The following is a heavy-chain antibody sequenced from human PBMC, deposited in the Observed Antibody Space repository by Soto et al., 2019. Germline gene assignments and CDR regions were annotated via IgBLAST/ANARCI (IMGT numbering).Heavy chain of an antibody. D-gene: IGHD2-15*01. Sequence: SGPTLVNPTETLTLTCTVSGFSLSSTRMGVSWIRQPPGKALEWLAQISSNDEKTYSKSLKNRLTVSKDTSKSQVVLTMTNMSPVDTATYYCARIQCSGGSCYSSYYYYYGMDVWGQGTTVTVSS. CDR2: ISSNDEK. V-gene: IGHV2-26*01. CDR1: GFSLSSTRMG. CDR3: ARIQCSGGSCYSSYYYYYGMDV. J-gene: IGHJ6*02.